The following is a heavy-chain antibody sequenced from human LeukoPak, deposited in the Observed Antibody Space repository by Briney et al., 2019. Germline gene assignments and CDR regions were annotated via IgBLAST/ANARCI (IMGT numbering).Heavy chain of an antibody. Sequence: GGSLRLSCAASGFSSSDYWMHWVRHAPGKGLVWVSRMNSDGTTTNYADSVKGRFTISRDNAKNTLYRQMNSLRAEDTAVYYCARGRGPYGWFDPWGQGTLVTVSS. J-gene: IGHJ5*02. CDR1: GFSSSDYW. CDR3: ARGRGPYGWFDP. V-gene: IGHV3-74*01. D-gene: IGHD3-10*01. CDR2: MNSDGTTT.